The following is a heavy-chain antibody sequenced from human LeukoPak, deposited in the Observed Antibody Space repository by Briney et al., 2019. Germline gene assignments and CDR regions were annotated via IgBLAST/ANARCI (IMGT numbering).Heavy chain of an antibody. D-gene: IGHD3-10*01. CDR2: IYYSEST. Sequence: SETLSLTCTVSGGSIRSGDYYWGWIRQPRGKGLEWIGYIYYSESTYYNPSLKSRVTISVDTSKNQFSLKLSSVTAADTAVYYCARAGSPDWFDPWGQGTLVTVSS. J-gene: IGHJ5*02. V-gene: IGHV4-30-4*08. CDR3: ARAGSPDWFDP. CDR1: GGSIRSGDYY.